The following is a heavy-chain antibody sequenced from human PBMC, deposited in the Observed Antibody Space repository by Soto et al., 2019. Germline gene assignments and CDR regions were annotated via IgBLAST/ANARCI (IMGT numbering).Heavy chain of an antibody. CDR3: TTDSDRYDYIWGSYRKGAFDI. J-gene: IGHJ3*02. D-gene: IGHD3-16*02. CDR1: GFTFSNAW. CDR2: IKSKTDGGTT. Sequence: GGSLRLFCAASGFTFSNAWMSWVRQAPGKGLEWVGRIKSKTDGGTTDYAAPVKGRFTISRDDSKNTLYLQMNSLKTEDTAVYYCTTDSDRYDYIWGSYRKGAFDIWGQGTMVTVSS. V-gene: IGHV3-15*01.